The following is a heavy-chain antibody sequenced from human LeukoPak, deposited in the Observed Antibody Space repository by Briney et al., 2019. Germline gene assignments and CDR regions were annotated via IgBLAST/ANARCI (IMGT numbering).Heavy chain of an antibody. CDR3: AGDRHSGSSLVYFDY. CDR1: AFTFSSYS. Sequence: PGGSLRLSCAASAFTFSSYSMNWVRQAPGKGLEWVSYISSSSSPLNYADSVKGRFTISRDNSKNTLYLQMNSLRAEDTAVYYCAGDRHSGSSLVYFDYWGQGTLVTVSS. D-gene: IGHD1-26*01. J-gene: IGHJ4*02. V-gene: IGHV3-48*01. CDR2: ISSSSSPL.